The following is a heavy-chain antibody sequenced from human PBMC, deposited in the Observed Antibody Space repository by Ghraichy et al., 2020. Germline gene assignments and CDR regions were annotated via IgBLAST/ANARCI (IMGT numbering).Heavy chain of an antibody. Sequence: ASVKVSCKASGYTFTSYDINWVRQATGQGLEWMGWMNPNSGNTGYAQKFQGRVTMTRNTSISTAYMELSSLRSEDTAVYYCARDYDFWSGYHNYYGMDVWGQGTTVTVSS. J-gene: IGHJ6*02. CDR2: MNPNSGNT. CDR3: ARDYDFWSGYHNYYGMDV. V-gene: IGHV1-8*01. CDR1: GYTFTSYD. D-gene: IGHD3-3*01.